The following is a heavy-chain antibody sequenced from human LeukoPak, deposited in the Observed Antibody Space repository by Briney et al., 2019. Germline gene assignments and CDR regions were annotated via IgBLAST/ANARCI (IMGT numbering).Heavy chain of an antibody. CDR1: GYSFTSYW. CDR2: IYPGDSDI. J-gene: IGHJ4*02. V-gene: IGHV5-51*01. Sequence: PGESLKISCKGFGYSFTSYWIGWVRQLPDKGLKWMAIIYPGDSDIRYSPSSQGRVTISADKSINTAYLQWSSLKASDTAIYYCARLQSLATVAFFFDSWGQGTLVTVSS. CDR3: ARLQSLATVAFFFDS. D-gene: IGHD4-11*01.